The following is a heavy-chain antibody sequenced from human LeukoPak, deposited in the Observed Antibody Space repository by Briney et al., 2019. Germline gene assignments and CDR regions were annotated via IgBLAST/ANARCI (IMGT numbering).Heavy chain of an antibody. CDR2: MHASGST. CDR3: AREDNSSWRYYSYYMDV. D-gene: IGHD6-13*01. J-gene: IGHJ6*03. CDR1: GASISNHF. Sequence: SETLSLTCTVSGASISNHFWGWVRQPAGKGLDWIGRMHASGSTHYNPSLKSRVSMSLDTSKKQFSLRLSSVTVADTAVYYCAREDNSSWRYYSYYMDVWGKGTTVTVS. V-gene: IGHV4-4*07.